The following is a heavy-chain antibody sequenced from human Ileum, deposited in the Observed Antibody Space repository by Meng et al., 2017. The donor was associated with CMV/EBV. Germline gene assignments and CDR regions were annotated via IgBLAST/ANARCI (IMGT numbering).Heavy chain of an antibody. CDR1: GFTFRDYW. CDR3: AREGPGGAVTMDL. D-gene: IGHD5-24*01. V-gene: IGHV3-7*01. CDR2: IEHDGRRV. J-gene: IGHJ5*02. Sequence: GGSLRLSCAGSGFTFRDYWMSWVRQAPGKGLEWVANIEHDGRRVYYVDSVQGRFTISRDNAKASLYLKIGSLRAEDTAVYYCAREGPGGAVTMDLWGQGTLVTVSS.